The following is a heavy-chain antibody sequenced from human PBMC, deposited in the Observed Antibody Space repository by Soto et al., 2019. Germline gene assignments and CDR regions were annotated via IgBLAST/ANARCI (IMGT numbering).Heavy chain of an antibody. V-gene: IGHV3-21*01. CDR2: ISSSSSYI. Sequence: GGSLRLSCAASGFTFISYSMNWVRQAPWKGLEWVSSISSSSSYIYYADSVKGRFTISRDNAKNSLYLQMNSLRAEDTAVYYCAREEYSSRHMDVWGKGTTVT. J-gene: IGHJ6*03. D-gene: IGHD6-6*01. CDR3: AREEYSSRHMDV. CDR1: GFTFISYS.